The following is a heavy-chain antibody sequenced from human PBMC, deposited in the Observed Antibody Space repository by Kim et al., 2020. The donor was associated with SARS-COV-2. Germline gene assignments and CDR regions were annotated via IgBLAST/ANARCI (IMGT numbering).Heavy chain of an antibody. CDR3: ARQALRELSYLDY. D-gene: IGHD3-16*02. V-gene: IGHV4-39*01. CDR1: GGSISSSSYY. Sequence: SETLSRTCTASGGSISSSSYYWGWIRQPPGKGLEWIGSIYHSGSTYYNPSLKSRVSISVDTSKNQFSLKLSSVTAADTAVYYCARQALRELSYLDYWGQG. J-gene: IGHJ4*02. CDR2: IYHSGST.